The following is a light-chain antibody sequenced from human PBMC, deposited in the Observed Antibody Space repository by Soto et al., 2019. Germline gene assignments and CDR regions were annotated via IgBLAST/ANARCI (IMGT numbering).Light chain of an antibody. V-gene: IGKV1-39*01. J-gene: IGKJ4*02. CDR1: QSISNS. CDR2: AAS. CDR3: QQTNITPLT. Sequence: DIQMTQSPSSLSASVGDRVTISCRASQSISNSLNWYQQKPGNAPKLLIYAASSLQSGVPSRFSGSGSGTDFTLTISSLQPADFATYYCQQTNITPLTFGGGTKVDSK.